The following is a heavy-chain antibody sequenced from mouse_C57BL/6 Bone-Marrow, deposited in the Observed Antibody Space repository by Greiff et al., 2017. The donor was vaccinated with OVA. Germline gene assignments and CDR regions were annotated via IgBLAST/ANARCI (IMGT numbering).Heavy chain of an antibody. CDR1: GFTFSSYT. D-gene: IGHD2-4*01. CDR3: ARHDLSTMITTSPFAY. Sequence: EVKVEESGGGLVKPGGSLKLSCAASGFTFSSYTMSWVRQTPEKRLEWVATISGGGGNTYYPDSVKGRFTISRDNAKNTLYLQMSSLRSEDTALYYCARHDLSTMITTSPFAYWGQGTLVTVSA. V-gene: IGHV5-9*01. J-gene: IGHJ3*01. CDR2: ISGGGGNT.